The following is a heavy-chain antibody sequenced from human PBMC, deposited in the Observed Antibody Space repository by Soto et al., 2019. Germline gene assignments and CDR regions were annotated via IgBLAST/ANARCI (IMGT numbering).Heavy chain of an antibody. D-gene: IGHD3-3*01. V-gene: IGHV4-34*01. CDR3: ARGREIFGADTPFEY. CDR1: GAPFSGYY. J-gene: IGHJ4*02. CDR2: INHTGST. Sequence: SETLSLTCAVYGAPFSGYYWTWIRQPPGKGLEWIGEINHTGSTKYNPSLESRVTISLDTSKNQFSLSLRSVTAADTAVYYRARGREIFGADTPFEYWGQGTQVTVS.